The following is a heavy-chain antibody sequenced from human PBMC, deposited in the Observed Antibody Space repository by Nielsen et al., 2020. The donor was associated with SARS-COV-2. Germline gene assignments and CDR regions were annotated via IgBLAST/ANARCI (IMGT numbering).Heavy chain of an antibody. D-gene: IGHD5-18*01. V-gene: IGHV3-11*06. Sequence: GGSLRLSCAASGFTFSDYYMSWIRQAPGKGLEWVSYISSSSSYTNYADSVKGRFTISRDNAKNSLYLQMNSLRDEDTAVYYCARGGQLWSDDAFDIWGQGTMVTVSS. CDR1: GFTFSDYY. CDR3: ARGGQLWSDDAFDI. CDR2: ISSSSSYT. J-gene: IGHJ3*02.